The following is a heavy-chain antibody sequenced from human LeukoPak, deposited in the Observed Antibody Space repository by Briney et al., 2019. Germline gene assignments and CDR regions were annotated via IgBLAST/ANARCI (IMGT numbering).Heavy chain of an antibody. V-gene: IGHV4-34*01. CDR1: GMTFSHRW. CDR2: INHSGST. Sequence: PGGSLRLSCAASGMTFSHRWMHWVRQAPGKGLEWIGEINHSGSTNYNPSLKSRVTISVDTSKNQFSLKLSSVTAADTAVYYCARAARWAAAGRFDPWGQGTLVTVSS. J-gene: IGHJ5*02. D-gene: IGHD6-13*01. CDR3: ARAARWAAAGRFDP.